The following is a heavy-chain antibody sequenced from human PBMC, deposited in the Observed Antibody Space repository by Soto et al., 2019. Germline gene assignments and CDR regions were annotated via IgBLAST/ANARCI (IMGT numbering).Heavy chain of an antibody. D-gene: IGHD3-16*02. V-gene: IGHV3-74*01. CDR3: ARESAPPLNTYYDSSWGSYRWMGLDY. Sequence: EVQLVESGGGLVQPGGSLRLSCAASGFTFSSYWMHWVRQAPGKGLVWVSRINSDGSSASYADSVKGRFTISRDNAKNTLYLQMNSLRAEDTAVYYCARESAPPLNTYYDSSWGSYRWMGLDYWGQGTLVTVSS. J-gene: IGHJ4*02. CDR1: GFTFSSYW. CDR2: INSDGSSA.